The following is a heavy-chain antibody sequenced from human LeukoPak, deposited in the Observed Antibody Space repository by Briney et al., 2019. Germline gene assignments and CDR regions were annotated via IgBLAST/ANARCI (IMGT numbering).Heavy chain of an antibody. CDR3: ARGDAYALNY. V-gene: IGHV3-74*01. D-gene: IGHD2-2*01. J-gene: IGHJ4*02. CDR2: INNDGSTT. CDR1: GFSFRSYW. Sequence: GGSLRLSCGASGFSFRSYWMHWVRQAPGKGLVWVSRINNDGSTTADADSVKGRFTITRDNAKNTLYPQMNSLRAEDTAVYYCARGDAYALNYWGQGTLVTVSS.